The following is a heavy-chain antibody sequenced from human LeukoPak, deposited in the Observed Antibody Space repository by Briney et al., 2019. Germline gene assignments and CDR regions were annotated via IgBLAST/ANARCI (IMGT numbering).Heavy chain of an antibody. J-gene: IGHJ5*02. Sequence: KPSETLPLTCIVSGGSISSYYWSGIRQPPGEGVEWIGYTYYSGSTDYNTSLNSRVTISVDTYKNQFSLNLSSVPAANTAVYYCARGPDWFDPWGQGTLVTVSS. CDR3: ARGPDWFDP. CDR1: GGSISSYY. V-gene: IGHV4-59*01. CDR2: TYYSGST.